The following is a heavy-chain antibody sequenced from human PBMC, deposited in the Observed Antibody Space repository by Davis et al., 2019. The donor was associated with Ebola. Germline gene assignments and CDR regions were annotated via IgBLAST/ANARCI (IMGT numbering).Heavy chain of an antibody. CDR1: GFIFRSYV. CDR2: LGTSADT. D-gene: IGHD2-2*01. V-gene: IGHV3-23*01. J-gene: IGHJ3*02. CDR3: AKDTSNIWFDM. Sequence: GESLKISCAASGFIFRSYVMSWVRQAPGKGLEWVSTLGTSADTYYAESVKGRFTISRDNSKNTLYLQMNGLRVEDTAIYYCAKDTSNIWFDMWGQGTMVTVSS.